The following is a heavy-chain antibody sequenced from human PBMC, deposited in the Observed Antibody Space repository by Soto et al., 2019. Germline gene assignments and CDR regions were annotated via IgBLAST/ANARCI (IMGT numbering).Heavy chain of an antibody. D-gene: IGHD3-10*01. CDR3: AKDSGRGSADYYFDY. Sequence: GSLRLSGAASGLTFNTYGMHWVRQAPGKGLERVAVISYDGDNKYHADSVKGRFTISRDNSKNTLYLQMNSLRAEDTAVYYCAKDSGRGSADYYFDYWGQGTLVTVSS. CDR2: ISYDGDNK. V-gene: IGHV3-30*18. CDR1: GLTFNTYG. J-gene: IGHJ4*02.